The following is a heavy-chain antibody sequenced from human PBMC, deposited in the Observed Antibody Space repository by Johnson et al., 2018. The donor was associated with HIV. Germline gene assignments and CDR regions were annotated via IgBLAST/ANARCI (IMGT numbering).Heavy chain of an antibody. V-gene: IGHV3-30*18. CDR2: ISYDGSNK. Sequence: QVQLVESGGGVVQPGRSLRLSCAASGFTFSSYGMHWVRQAPGKGLEWVAVISYDGSNKYYADSVKGRFTISRDNSKNTLYLQMNSLRAEDTAVYYCEKVLTCEKVVPQGDVDIWGQGTMVTVYS. J-gene: IGHJ3*02. D-gene: IGHD2-2*01. CDR3: EKVLTCEKVVPQGDVDI. CDR1: GFTFSSYG.